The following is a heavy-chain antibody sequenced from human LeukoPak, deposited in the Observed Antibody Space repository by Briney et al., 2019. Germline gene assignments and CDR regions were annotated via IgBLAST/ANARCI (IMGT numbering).Heavy chain of an antibody. V-gene: IGHV4-31*03. CDR2: IYNSGSP. CDR1: GGSISSGGFY. J-gene: IGHJ4*02. Sequence: SETLSLTCTVSGGSISSGGFYWTWIRQHPGKGLEWIGYIYNSGSPYYNPSLKSRVTMSVDTSKNQFSLKLRSVTAADTAVYYCARTITIYGVPCYFDYWGQGTLVTVSS. CDR3: ARTITIYGVPCYFDY. D-gene: IGHD3-3*01.